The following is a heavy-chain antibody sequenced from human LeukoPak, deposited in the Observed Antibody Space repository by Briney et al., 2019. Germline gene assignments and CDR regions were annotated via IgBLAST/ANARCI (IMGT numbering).Heavy chain of an antibody. CDR1: GFTFSGSA. J-gene: IGHJ6*02. V-gene: IGHV3-73*01. D-gene: IGHD3-22*01. CDR2: IRSKANNYAT. Sequence: PGGSLRLSCAVSGFTFSGSAMHWVRQASGKGLEWVGRIRSKANNYATAYAASVNGRFTISRDDLKNTAYLQMNSLKTEDTAVYYCTRHRSDYYDSTGNYGMDVWGQGTTVTVSS. CDR3: TRHRSDYYDSTGNYGMDV.